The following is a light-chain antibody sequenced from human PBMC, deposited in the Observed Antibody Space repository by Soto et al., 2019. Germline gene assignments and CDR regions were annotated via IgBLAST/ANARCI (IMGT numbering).Light chain of an antibody. Sequence: DILLTQSPATLSLSPGERATLSCRASQDISTYLAWYQHKHGQTPRLLIYDASNRATGIPARFSGSGSGTDFTLTISSLEPEDFAVYYCQQRGIWPLTFGGGTKVEVK. CDR1: QDISTY. J-gene: IGKJ4*01. CDR2: DAS. V-gene: IGKV3-11*01. CDR3: QQRGIWPLT.